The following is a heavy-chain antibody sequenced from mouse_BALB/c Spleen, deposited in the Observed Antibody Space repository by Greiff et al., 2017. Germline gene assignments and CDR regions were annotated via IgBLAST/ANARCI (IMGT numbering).Heavy chain of an antibody. V-gene: IGHV1-69*01. CDR1: GYTFTDYW. CDR2: IDTSDSYT. Sequence: QVQLKQPGAELVMPGASVKMSCKASGYTFTDYWMHWVKQRPGQGLEWIGAIDTSDSYTSYNQKFKGKATLTVDESSSTAYMQLSSLTSEDSAVYYCALTAQYYFDYWGQGTTLTVSS. D-gene: IGHD1-2*01. J-gene: IGHJ2*01. CDR3: ALTAQYYFDY.